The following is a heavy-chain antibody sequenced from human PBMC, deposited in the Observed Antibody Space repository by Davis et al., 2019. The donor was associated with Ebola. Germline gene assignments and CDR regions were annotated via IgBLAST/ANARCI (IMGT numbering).Heavy chain of an antibody. CDR1: GYSISSGYY. V-gene: IGHV4-61*01. J-gene: IGHJ6*02. CDR3: ARDTASTYYYYAMDV. Sequence: PSETLSLTCTVSGYSISSGYYWGWIRQPPGKGLEWIGYIYYSGSTNYSPSLKSRVTISVDTSKNQFSLKLSSVTAADTAVYYCARDTASTYYYYAMDVWGQGATVTVSS. CDR2: IYYSGST. D-gene: IGHD1-1*01.